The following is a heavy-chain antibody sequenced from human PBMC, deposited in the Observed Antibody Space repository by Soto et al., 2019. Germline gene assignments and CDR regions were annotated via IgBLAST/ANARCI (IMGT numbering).Heavy chain of an antibody. Sequence: LRLSCAASGFTFSSYAMSWVRQAPGKGLEWVSAISGSGGSTYYADSVKGRFTISRDNSKNTLYLQMNSLRAEDTAVYYCAKDRDIVVGILFDYWGQGTLGTVSS. CDR3: AKDRDIVVGILFDY. D-gene: IGHD2-15*01. CDR2: ISGSGGST. J-gene: IGHJ4*02. V-gene: IGHV3-23*01. CDR1: GFTFSSYA.